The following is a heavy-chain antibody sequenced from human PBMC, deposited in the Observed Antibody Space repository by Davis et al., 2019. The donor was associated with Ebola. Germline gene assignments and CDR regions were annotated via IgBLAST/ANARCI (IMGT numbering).Heavy chain of an antibody. CDR1: GGSMSGLY. CDR3: AREDHAANWFDR. CDR2: IYYTGGT. D-gene: IGHD1-14*01. J-gene: IGHJ5*01. Sequence: PSETLSLTCTVSGGSMSGLYWSWIRQTPDKGLEWIGYIYYTGGTRYNPSLESRATISLDTSNNQFSLRLTSVTAADTAVYYCAREDHAANWFDRWGQGTTVTVSS. V-gene: IGHV4-59*11.